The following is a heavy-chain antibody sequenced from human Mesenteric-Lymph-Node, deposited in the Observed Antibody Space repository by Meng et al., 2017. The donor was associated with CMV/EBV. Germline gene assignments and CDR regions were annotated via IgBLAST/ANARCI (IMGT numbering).Heavy chain of an antibody. CDR2: ISNDGGNK. CDR3: ASFGTQQIRITMVRGIGYY. J-gene: IGHJ4*02. Sequence: TFSSYAMHWVRQAPGKGLEWVAVISNDGGNKYYADSVQGRFTISRDNAKNSLYLQMNSLRAEDTAVYYCASFGTQQIRITMVRGIGYYWGQGTLVTVSS. V-gene: IGHV3-30-3*01. D-gene: IGHD3-10*01. CDR1: TFSSYA.